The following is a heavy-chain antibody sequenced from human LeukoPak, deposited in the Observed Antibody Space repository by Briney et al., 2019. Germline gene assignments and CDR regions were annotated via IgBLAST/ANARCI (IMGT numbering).Heavy chain of an antibody. J-gene: IGHJ5*02. V-gene: IGHV5-51*01. D-gene: IGHD2/OR15-2a*01. CDR1: GYPFTDYW. CDR2: IYPGDSST. CDR3: ARVSSPSFASLWLDP. Sequence: GESLKISCKGSGYPFTDYWIVWVRQMPGKGLGYMGVIYPGDSSTRYSPSFQGQVTISADKSITTAYVQWTSLKASDTAMYYCARVSSPSFASLWLDPWGQGTQVTVSS.